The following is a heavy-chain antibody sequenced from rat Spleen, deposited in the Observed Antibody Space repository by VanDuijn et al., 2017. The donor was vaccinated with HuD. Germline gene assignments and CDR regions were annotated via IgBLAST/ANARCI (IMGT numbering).Heavy chain of an antibody. CDR2: IWGDGIT. J-gene: IGHJ2*01. D-gene: IGHD1-12*02. CDR1: AFSLTSYG. Sequence: QVQLKESGPGLVQPSWTLSLTCTVSAFSLTSYGVHCVRQPPGKGLEWVGGIWGDGITDYNAVLKSRLTINRYPSKSQVFLKMNSLQTEDTAIYFCTRGPPRDDGSYYYGYYFDYWGQGVMVTVSS. V-gene: IGHV2-1*01. CDR3: TRGPPRDDGSYYYGYYFDY.